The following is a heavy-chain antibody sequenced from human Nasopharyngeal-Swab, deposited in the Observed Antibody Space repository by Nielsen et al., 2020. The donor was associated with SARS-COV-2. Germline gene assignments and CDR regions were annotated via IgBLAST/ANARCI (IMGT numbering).Heavy chain of an antibody. D-gene: IGHD4-17*01. CDR3: VRERGEYGDYWGEAFDI. CDR1: GFTFSSYS. CDR2: ISSSSSYI. Sequence: GESLKISCAASGFTFSSYSMNWVRQAPGKGLEWVSSISSSSSYIYYADSVKGRFTISRGNSKNTLYLQMNSLRAEDTAVYYCVRERGEYGDYWGEAFDIWGQGTMVTVSS. J-gene: IGHJ3*02. V-gene: IGHV3-21*01.